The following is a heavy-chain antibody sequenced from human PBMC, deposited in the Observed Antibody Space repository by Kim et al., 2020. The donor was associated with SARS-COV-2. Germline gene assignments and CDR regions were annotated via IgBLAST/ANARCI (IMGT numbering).Heavy chain of an antibody. J-gene: IGHJ4*01. Sequence: GGSLRLSCAASGFTFSSYAMHWVRQAPGKGLEWVAVIWGDGGNTYYADSVKGRFTISRDNSKNTLYLQMNSLRAEDTAVYYCAKERLHDSSRPYLFDYWG. CDR3: AKERLHDSSRPYLFDY. V-gene: IGHV3-33*06. D-gene: IGHD3-22*01. CDR2: IWGDGGNT. CDR1: GFTFSSYA.